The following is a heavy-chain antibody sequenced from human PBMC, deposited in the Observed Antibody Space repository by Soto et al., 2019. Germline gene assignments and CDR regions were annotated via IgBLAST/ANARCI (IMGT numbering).Heavy chain of an antibody. D-gene: IGHD6-13*01. CDR2: IFYAGNT. J-gene: IGHJ5*02. CDR3: ARQAAAPGIDLWFDP. Sequence: PSETLSLTCNVSGGSISSSRSYWAWFRQPPGKELEWIANIFYAGNTYYNPSLKSRVTVSVDTSKNQFSLELDSVTAADTAVYYCARQAAAPGIDLWFDPWGQGTLVTVSS. CDR1: GGSISSSRSY. V-gene: IGHV4-39*01.